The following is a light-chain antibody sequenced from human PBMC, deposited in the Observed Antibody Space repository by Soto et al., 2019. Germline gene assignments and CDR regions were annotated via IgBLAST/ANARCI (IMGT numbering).Light chain of an antibody. CDR3: SSYAGVNNNQ. J-gene: IGLJ2*01. V-gene: IGLV2-8*01. CDR1: SSDVGTYNF. Sequence: QSVLTQPPSASGSPGQSVTISCTGTSSDVGTYNFVSWYQQHPGKAPKLMIYEVTKRPSGVPDRFSGSKSGNTAALTVSGLQAEDEADYYCSSYAGVNNNQFGGVTKLTVL. CDR2: EVT.